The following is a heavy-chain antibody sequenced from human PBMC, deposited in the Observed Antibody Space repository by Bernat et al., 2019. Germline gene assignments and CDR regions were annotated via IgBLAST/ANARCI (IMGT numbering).Heavy chain of an antibody. D-gene: IGHD6-19*01. J-gene: IGHJ4*02. CDR2: MSYNEDNK. CDR3: SRESAPVEFDY. Sequence: QVQLVESGGGVVQPGRSLRLSCAASGFTISDYEMPWVRQAPGKGLEWVAVMSYNEDNKYYADSVKGRFTLSRDKSKNTLYLQMDSLRAEDTAVYYCSRESAPVEFDYWGQGTLVTVSS. V-gene: IGHV3-30*01. CDR1: GFTISDYE.